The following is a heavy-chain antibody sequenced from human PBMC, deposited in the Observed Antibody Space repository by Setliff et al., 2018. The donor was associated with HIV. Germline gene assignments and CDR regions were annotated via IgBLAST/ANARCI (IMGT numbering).Heavy chain of an antibody. D-gene: IGHD2-2*01. CDR3: AXXXCSTTSCSTSYHYYYMDV. J-gene: IGHJ6*03. V-gene: IGHV1-46*01. CDR1: GYSLTNYY. Sequence: ASVMVSCKASGYSLTNYYMHWVRQAPGQGLEWMGIISPSGGSTSYAQKFQGRVTMTRDTSTSTVYMALSSLRSEDTAVYYCAXXXCSTTSCSTSYHYYYMDVWGKGTTVTVSS. CDR2: ISPSGGST.